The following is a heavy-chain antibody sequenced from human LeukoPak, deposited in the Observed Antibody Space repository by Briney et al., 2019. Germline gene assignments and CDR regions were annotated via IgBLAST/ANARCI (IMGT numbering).Heavy chain of an antibody. D-gene: IGHD3-10*02. CDR2: IYYSGST. V-gene: IGHV4-59*06. CDR3: ASDIWSGAFDI. Sequence: SETLSLTCTVSGGSISSYYWSWIRQPPGRGLEWIGYIYYSGSTYYNPSLKSRVTISVDTSKNQFSLKLSSVTAADTAVYYCASDIWSGAFDIWGQGTMVTVSS. CDR1: GGSISSYY. J-gene: IGHJ3*02.